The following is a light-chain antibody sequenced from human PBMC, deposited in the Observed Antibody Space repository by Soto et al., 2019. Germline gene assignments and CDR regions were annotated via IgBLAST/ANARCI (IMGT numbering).Light chain of an antibody. J-gene: IGKJ1*01. CDR2: GAS. CDR1: QSVSSSY. V-gene: IGKV3-15*01. Sequence: EIVLTQSPGTLSLSPGERGTLSCRASQSVSSSYLAWYQQKPGQAPRLLIYGASTRATGIPARFSGSGSGTEFTLTISSLQSEDFAVYYCQQYNNWPRMFGQGTKVDIK. CDR3: QQYNNWPRM.